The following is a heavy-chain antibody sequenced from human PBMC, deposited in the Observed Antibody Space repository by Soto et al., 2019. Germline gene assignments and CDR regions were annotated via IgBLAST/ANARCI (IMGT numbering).Heavy chain of an antibody. J-gene: IGHJ4*02. Sequence: QVQLVESGGGVVQPGRSLRLSCAASGFTFSSNAMHWVRQAPGKGLEWVAVIWSDGSKSFYADSVKGRFTTSRDNSQTTLYLQMNSLRVEDTAVYYCARDPHYTGYWYFDSWGQGTLVTVSS. CDR3: ARDPHYTGYWYFDS. CDR1: GFTFSSNA. CDR2: IWSDGSKS. V-gene: IGHV3-33*01. D-gene: IGHD5-12*01.